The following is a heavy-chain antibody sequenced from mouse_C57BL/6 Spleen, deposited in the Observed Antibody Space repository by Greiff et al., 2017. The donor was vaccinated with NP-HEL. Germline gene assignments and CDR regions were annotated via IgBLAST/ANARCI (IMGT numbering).Heavy chain of an antibody. Sequence: VKPGASVKMSCKASGYTFTSYWITWVKQRPGQGLEWIGDIYPGSGSTNYNEKFKSKATLTVDTSSSTAYMQLSSLTSEDSAVYYCARGQLRLRGDYWGQGTTLTVSS. V-gene: IGHV1-55*01. CDR2: IYPGSGST. CDR3: ARGQLRLRGDY. J-gene: IGHJ2*01. D-gene: IGHD3-2*02. CDR1: GYTFTSYW.